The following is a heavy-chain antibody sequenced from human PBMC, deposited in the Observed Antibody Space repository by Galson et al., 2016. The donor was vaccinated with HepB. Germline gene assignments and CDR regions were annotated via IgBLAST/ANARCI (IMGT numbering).Heavy chain of an antibody. Sequence: SLRLSCAASGFTFSDYAMHWVRQAPGRGLEWVAVIMFDGSSKYYADSVTGRFTISRDNSKNTLYLEMNSLKSEDTAVFYCARQDRVGFDVWGQGTTVTVSS. CDR2: IMFDGSSK. D-gene: IGHD3-22*01. V-gene: IGHV3-30*04. J-gene: IGHJ6*02. CDR1: GFTFSDYA. CDR3: ARQDRVGFDV.